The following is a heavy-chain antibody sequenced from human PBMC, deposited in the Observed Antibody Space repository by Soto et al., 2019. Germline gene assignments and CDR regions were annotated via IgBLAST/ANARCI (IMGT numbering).Heavy chain of an antibody. CDR2: MYNTGST. CDR3: ARDLWGYCGTDCYPLDV. J-gene: IGHJ6*02. D-gene: IGHD2-21*02. Sequence: SATLSLTCTVSGRSIPGHYWSWIRKPPGKGLEWIGYMYNTGSTVYNPSFKSRVTISVDTSKNQFSLKLNSVTAADTAVYYCARDLWGYCGTDCYPLDVWGQGTTVT. V-gene: IGHV4-59*11. CDR1: GRSIPGHY.